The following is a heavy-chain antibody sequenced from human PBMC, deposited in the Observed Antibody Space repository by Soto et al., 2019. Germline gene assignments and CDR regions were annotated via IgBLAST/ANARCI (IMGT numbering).Heavy chain of an antibody. CDR2: SRNKANSYST. Sequence: EVQLVESGGGLVQPGGSLRLSCPASGFTFSDHYMDWVRQAPGKGLEWVGRSRNKANSYSTEYAASVKGRFTISSDESKNSLYLQMNSLKTEDTAVYYCARFSGSYTRGLDYWGQGTLVTVSS. J-gene: IGHJ4*02. V-gene: IGHV3-72*01. CDR3: ARFSGSYTRGLDY. D-gene: IGHD1-26*01. CDR1: GFTFSDHY.